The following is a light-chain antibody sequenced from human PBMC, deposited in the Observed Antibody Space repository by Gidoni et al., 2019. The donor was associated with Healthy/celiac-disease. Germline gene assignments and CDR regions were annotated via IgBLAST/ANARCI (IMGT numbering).Light chain of an antibody. CDR1: QSVLYSSNNKNY. V-gene: IGKV4-1*01. J-gene: IGKJ4*01. Sequence: DIVMTQSPDSLAVSLGERATINCKSSQSVLYSSNNKNYLAWYQQKPGQPPKLLIYWASTRESGVPDRFSGSGSGTDFTLTISSLQAEDVAVYYCQQYYSTPPFFGGXTKVEIK. CDR2: WAS. CDR3: QQYYSTPPF.